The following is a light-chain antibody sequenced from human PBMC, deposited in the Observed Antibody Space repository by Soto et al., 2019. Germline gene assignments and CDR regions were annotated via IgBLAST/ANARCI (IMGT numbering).Light chain of an antibody. CDR2: GAS. V-gene: IGKV3-20*01. CDR3: QQYGSSPPVT. CDR1: QSVSSSY. J-gene: IGKJ4*01. Sequence: DIVLTQSPGTLSLSPGERATLSCRASQSVSSSYLAWYQQKPGQAPRLLIYGASDRATGIPDRFSGSGSGTDSTLTISRQEPEDFAVYYCQQYGSSPPVTFGGGTKVDI.